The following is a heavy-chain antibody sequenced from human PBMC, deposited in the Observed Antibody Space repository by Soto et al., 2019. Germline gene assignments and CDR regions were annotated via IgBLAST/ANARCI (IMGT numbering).Heavy chain of an antibody. CDR3: AKNWDWGSLVH. V-gene: IGHV4-59*08. CDR2: IYYGGST. CDR1: GDSISTDY. D-gene: IGHD7-27*01. Sequence: SETLSLTCTVSGDSISTDYWSWIRQSPGKGLEWIGFIYYGGSTNYNPSLKSRVTIPVDTPKNQFSLKLSSVTAADTAVYYCAKNWDWGSLVHWGQGTLVTVSS. J-gene: IGHJ4*02.